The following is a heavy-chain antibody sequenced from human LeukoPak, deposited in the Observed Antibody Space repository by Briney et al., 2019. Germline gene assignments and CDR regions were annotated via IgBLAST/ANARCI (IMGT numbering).Heavy chain of an antibody. V-gene: IGHV3-23*01. D-gene: IGHD1-26*01. CDR3: AKARYSGSYSDY. J-gene: IGHJ4*02. Sequence: PGGSLRLSCATSGFTFSSYAMSWVRQAPGKGLEWVSAISSTGIATYYADSVKGRFTISKDKSKNTLYLQMSGLRAEDTAVYYCAKARYSGSYSDYWGQGTLVTVSS. CDR2: ISSTGIAT. CDR1: GFTFSSYA.